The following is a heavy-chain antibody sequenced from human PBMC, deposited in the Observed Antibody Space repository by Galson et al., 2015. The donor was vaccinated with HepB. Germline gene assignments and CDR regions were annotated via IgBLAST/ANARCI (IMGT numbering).Heavy chain of an antibody. CDR1: GVTFSNYG. D-gene: IGHD6-19*01. Sequence: SLRLSCAASGVTFSNYGFHWVRQAPGKGLEWVTVISYDGRNKHYAASVKGRFTISRDNSKNRVYLQMNSLRAEDTALYYCAKDPYLYHALAGNMAGFDYWGQGTLVTVSS. CDR3: AKDPYLYHALAGNMAGFDY. J-gene: IGHJ4*02. CDR2: ISYDGRNK. V-gene: IGHV3-30*18.